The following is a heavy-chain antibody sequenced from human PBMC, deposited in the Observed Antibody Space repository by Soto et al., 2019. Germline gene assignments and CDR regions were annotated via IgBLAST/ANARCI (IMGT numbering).Heavy chain of an antibody. V-gene: IGHV4-31*03. CDR1: GGSISSGGYY. Sequence: TLSLTCTVSGGSISSGGYYWSWIRQHPGKGLEWIGYIYYSGSTYYNPSLKSRVTISVDTSKNQFSLKLSSVTAADTAVYYCARLLLDTTVYFDYWGQGTLVTVSS. J-gene: IGHJ4*02. CDR2: IYYSGST. D-gene: IGHD3-22*01. CDR3: ARLLLDTTVYFDY.